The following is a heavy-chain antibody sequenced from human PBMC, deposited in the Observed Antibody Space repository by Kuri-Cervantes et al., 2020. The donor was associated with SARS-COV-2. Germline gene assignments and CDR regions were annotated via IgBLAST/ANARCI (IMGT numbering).Heavy chain of an antibody. Sequence: GESLKISCAASGFTFDDYGMSWVRQAPGKGLEWVSGINWNGVRTGYTDSVKGRSTISRDNAKNSLYLQMNSLRAEDTAFYYCARAGTSGSYLGYWGQGTLVTVSS. J-gene: IGHJ4*02. D-gene: IGHD1-26*01. CDR3: ARAGTSGSYLGY. CDR1: GFTFDDYG. V-gene: IGHV3-20*04. CDR2: INWNGVRT.